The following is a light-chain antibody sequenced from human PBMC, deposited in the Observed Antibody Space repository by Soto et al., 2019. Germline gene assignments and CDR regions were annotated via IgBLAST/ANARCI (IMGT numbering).Light chain of an antibody. CDR1: QNINTY. CDR3: QQSYSTPLT. Sequence: DIQMTQSPSSLSASLGDRVTITCRASQNINTYLNWYHQKPGKAPDLLIYAAASLQSGVPSRFSGSGSGTEFTLTISSLQLEDFGTYYCQQSYSTPLTFGGGTKVEI. J-gene: IGKJ4*01. CDR2: AAA. V-gene: IGKV1-39*01.